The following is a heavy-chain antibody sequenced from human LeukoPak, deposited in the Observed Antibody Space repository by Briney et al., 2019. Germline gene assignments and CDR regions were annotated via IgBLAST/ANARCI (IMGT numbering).Heavy chain of an antibody. CDR2: INHSGST. V-gene: IGHV4-34*01. D-gene: IGHD2-15*01. J-gene: IGHJ6*02. Sequence: PSETLSLTCAVYGGSFSGYYWSWIRQPPGKGLEWIGEINHSGSTNYNPSLKSRVTISVDTSKNQFSLKLSSVTAADTAVYYCARDIVVVVAAIYYYYGMDVWGQGTRSPSP. CDR3: ARDIVVVVAAIYYYYGMDV. CDR1: GGSFSGYY.